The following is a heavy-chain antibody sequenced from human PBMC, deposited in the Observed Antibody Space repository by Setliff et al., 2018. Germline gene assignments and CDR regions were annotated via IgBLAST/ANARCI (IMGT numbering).Heavy chain of an antibody. CDR2: IYPGDSDT. CDR3: VRDANDGLQH. D-gene: IGHD1-1*01. Sequence: GESLKISCKGSGYSFSNYWIGWVRQMPGKGLEWMGFIYPGDSDTRYSPSFQGQVTISADKSISTAYLQWSTLMASDTAIYYCVRDANDGLQHWGQGTPVTVSS. J-gene: IGHJ1*01. CDR1: GYSFSNYW. V-gene: IGHV5-51*01.